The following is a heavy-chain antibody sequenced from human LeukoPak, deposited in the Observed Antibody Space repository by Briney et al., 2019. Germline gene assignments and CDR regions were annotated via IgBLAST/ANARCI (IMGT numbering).Heavy chain of an antibody. V-gene: IGHV3-23*01. CDR3: AIAANYDSSGYYSY. CDR2: ISGSGGST. D-gene: IGHD3-22*01. CDR1: GFTFSSYA. J-gene: IGHJ4*02. Sequence: GGSLRLSCAASGFTFSSYAMSWVRQAPGKGLEWVSAISGSGGSTYYADSVKGRFTISRDNSKNTLYLQMNSLRAEDTAVYYCAIAANYDSSGYYSYWGQGTLVTVSS.